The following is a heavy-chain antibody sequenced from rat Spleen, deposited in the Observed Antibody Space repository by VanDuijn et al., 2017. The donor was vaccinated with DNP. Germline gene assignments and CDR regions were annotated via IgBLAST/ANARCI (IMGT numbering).Heavy chain of an antibody. CDR3: ATLGLQWSGDYYTMDA. D-gene: IGHD1-1*01. Sequence: EVQLVESGGGLVQPGRSMKLSCAASGFTFSNYYMAWVRQAPTKGLEWVASISTGGGDTYYRDSVKGRFTFSRDNAKSTLYLQMDSLRSEDTATYYCATLGLQWSGDYYTMDAWGQGTSVTVSS. J-gene: IGHJ4*01. CDR1: GFTFSNYY. CDR2: ISTGGGDT. V-gene: IGHV5-25*01.